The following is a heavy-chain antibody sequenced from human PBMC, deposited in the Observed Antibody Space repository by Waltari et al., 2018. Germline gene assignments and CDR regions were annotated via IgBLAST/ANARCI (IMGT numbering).Heavy chain of an antibody. CDR3: ARRRSGYYYMDV. D-gene: IGHD3-3*01. J-gene: IGHJ6*03. CDR1: GGSISSSSYY. V-gene: IGHV4-39*07. CDR2: IYYSGST. Sequence: QLQLQESGPGLVKPSETLSLTCTVSGGSISSSSYYWGWIRQPPGKGLEWIGRIYYSGSTYYNPSLKSRVTISVDTSKNQFSLKLSSVTAADTAVYYCARRRSGYYYMDVWGKGTTVTISS.